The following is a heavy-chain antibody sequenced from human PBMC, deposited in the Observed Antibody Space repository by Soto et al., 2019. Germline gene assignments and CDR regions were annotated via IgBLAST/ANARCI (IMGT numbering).Heavy chain of an antibody. J-gene: IGHJ4*02. CDR2: IRKETNGYST. D-gene: IGHD1-26*01. CDR1: GFSFSDHY. CDR3: DRGGSYRPFDY. V-gene: IGHV3-72*01. Sequence: DVQLVQSGGGLVQPGGSLRLSCVGSGFSFSDHYMDWVRQAPGKGLEWVARIRKETNGYSTQYAASVKGRFTISRDDSKNSVYIQVNRLNTDDTAVYYCDRGGSYRPFDYWGQGTLVTVSS.